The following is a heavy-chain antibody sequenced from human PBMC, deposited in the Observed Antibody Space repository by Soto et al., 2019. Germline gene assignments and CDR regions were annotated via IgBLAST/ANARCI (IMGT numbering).Heavy chain of an antibody. CDR2: IYYSGST. CDR1: GGPISSSSYY. CDR3: ARRIQLWPSYYYYGMDV. D-gene: IGHD5-18*01. J-gene: IGHJ6*02. V-gene: IGHV4-39*01. Sequence: QLQLQESGPGLVKPSETLSLTCTVSGGPISSSSYYWGWIRQPPGKGLKWIGSIYYSGSTYYNPSLKSRVTIAVDTSKNQFSLKLSSVTAADTAVYYCARRIQLWPSYYYYGMDVWGQGTTVTVSS.